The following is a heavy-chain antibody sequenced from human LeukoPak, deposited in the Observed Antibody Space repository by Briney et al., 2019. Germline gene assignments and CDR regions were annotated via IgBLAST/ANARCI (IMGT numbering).Heavy chain of an antibody. Sequence: SVKVSCKASGGTFSSYAISWVRQAPGQGLEWMGRIIPILGIANYAQKFQGRVTITADKSTSTAYMELSSLRSEDTAVYYCASWYSGSCGLDPWGQGTLVTVSS. D-gene: IGHD6-13*01. V-gene: IGHV1-69*04. J-gene: IGHJ5*02. CDR3: ASWYSGSCGLDP. CDR1: GGTFSSYA. CDR2: IIPILGIA.